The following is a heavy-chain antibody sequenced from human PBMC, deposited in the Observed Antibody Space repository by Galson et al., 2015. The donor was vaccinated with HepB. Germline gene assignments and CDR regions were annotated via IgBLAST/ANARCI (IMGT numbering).Heavy chain of an antibody. V-gene: IGHV4-61*02. Sequence: TLSLTCTVSGGSISSGSYYWSWIRQPAGKGLEWIGRIYTSGSTNYNPSLKSRVTMSVDTSKNQFSLKLSSVTAADTAVYYCARDRYDSSGYYSLFDYWGQGTLVTVSS. CDR3: ARDRYDSSGYYSLFDY. J-gene: IGHJ4*02. CDR2: IYTSGST. D-gene: IGHD3-22*01. CDR1: GGSISSGSYY.